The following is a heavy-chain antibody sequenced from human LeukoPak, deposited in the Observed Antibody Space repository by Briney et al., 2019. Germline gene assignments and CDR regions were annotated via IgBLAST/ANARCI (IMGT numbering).Heavy chain of an antibody. CDR2: ISAYNGNT. V-gene: IGHV1-18*01. Sequence: ASVKVSCKASGYIFTSYGISWVRQAPGQGLEWMGWISAYNGNTNYAQKLQGRVTMTTDTSTSTAYMELSSLRSEDTAVYYCARSYYDSSGYYFTRIYYFDYWGQGTLVTVSS. J-gene: IGHJ4*02. D-gene: IGHD3-22*01. CDR1: GYIFTSYG. CDR3: ARSYYDSSGYYFTRIYYFDY.